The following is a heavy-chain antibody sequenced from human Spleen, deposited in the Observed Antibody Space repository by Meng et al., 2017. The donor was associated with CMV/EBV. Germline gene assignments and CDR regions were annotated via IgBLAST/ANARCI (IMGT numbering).Heavy chain of an antibody. CDR3: ARVVGVPANWFDP. Sequence: SDTLSLTFAVYGGPFSGYFWTWIRQSPGKGLEWIGEINPRGTTNHNPSLRSRVTISVDTSKNQFSLKLSSVTAADTAVYYCARVVGVPANWFDPWGQGTLVTVSS. J-gene: IGHJ5*02. V-gene: IGHV4-34*01. CDR2: INPRGTT. CDR1: GGPFSGYF. D-gene: IGHD2-2*01.